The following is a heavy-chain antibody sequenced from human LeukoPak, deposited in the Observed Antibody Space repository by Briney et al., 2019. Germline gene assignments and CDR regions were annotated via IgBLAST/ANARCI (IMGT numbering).Heavy chain of an antibody. Sequence: GASVKVSCKASGYTFTSYRINWVRQAPGQGLEWMGWISAYNGDTNYAQKLQGRVTMTTDTSTSTAYMELRSLRSDDTAVYYCARENEQWLVQLRPVRYYYMDVWGKGTTVTVSS. J-gene: IGHJ6*03. V-gene: IGHV1-18*01. CDR3: ARENEQWLVQLRPVRYYYMDV. CDR1: GYTFTSYR. CDR2: ISAYNGDT. D-gene: IGHD6-19*01.